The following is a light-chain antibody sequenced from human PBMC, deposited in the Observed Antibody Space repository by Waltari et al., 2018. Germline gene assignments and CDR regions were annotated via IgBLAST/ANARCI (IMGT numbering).Light chain of an antibody. J-gene: IGKJ1*01. CDR3: QQRSNWPPWT. Sequence: EIVLAQSPATLSLSPGERAYLSCRASQSVSRFLAWYQQKPGQAPRRLIYDPSNRATGIPARFSGSGSGTDFTLTISSLEPEDFAVYYCQQRSNWPPWTFGQGTKVEIK. CDR2: DPS. V-gene: IGKV3-11*01. CDR1: QSVSRF.